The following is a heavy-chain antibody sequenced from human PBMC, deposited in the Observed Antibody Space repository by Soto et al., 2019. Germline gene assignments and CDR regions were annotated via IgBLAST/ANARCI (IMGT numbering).Heavy chain of an antibody. J-gene: IGHJ6*02. CDR3: AKDLNYYDSSGYFTRYDYYGMDV. V-gene: IGHV3-30*18. Sequence: QVQLVESGGGVVQPGRSLRLSCAASGFTFSSYGMHWVRKAPGKGLEWVAVISYDGSNKYYADSVKGRFTISRDNSKNTLYLQMNSMRAEDTAVYYCAKDLNYYDSSGYFTRYDYYGMDVWGQGTTVTVSS. D-gene: IGHD3-22*01. CDR2: ISYDGSNK. CDR1: GFTFSSYG.